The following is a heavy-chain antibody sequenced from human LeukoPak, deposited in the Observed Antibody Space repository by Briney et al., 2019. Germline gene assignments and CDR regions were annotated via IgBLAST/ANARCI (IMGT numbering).Heavy chain of an antibody. J-gene: IGHJ4*02. D-gene: IGHD1-26*01. CDR3: ARAIVGATPGGLN. CDR2: ISYDGSNK. CDR1: GFTFSSYA. V-gene: IGHV3-30*04. Sequence: PGGSLRLSCAASGFTFSSYAMHWVRQAPGKGLEWVAVISYDGSNKYYADSVKGRFTISRDNSKNTLYLQMNSLRAEDTAVYYCARAIVGATPGGLNWGQGTLVTVSS.